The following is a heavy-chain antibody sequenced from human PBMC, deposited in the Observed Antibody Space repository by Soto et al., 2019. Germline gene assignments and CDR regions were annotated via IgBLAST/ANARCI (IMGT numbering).Heavy chain of an antibody. D-gene: IGHD6-13*01. V-gene: IGHV1-69*01. CDR1: GGTFSNYA. J-gene: IGHJ5*02. CDR2: IIPVFGTV. CDR3: ARNNTYTNSIGNWFDP. Sequence: QVRLVQSGAEVKKPGSSVKVSCKASGGTFSNYAITWLRLAPGQGLEWLGGIIPVFGTVNYAQKFQGRVTITAEEVTSTACMGLKRLRSEDTAVYYCARNNTYTNSIGNWFDPWGQGTLVSVS.